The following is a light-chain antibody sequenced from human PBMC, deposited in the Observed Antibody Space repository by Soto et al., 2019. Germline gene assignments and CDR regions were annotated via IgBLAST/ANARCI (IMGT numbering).Light chain of an antibody. Sequence: DIQMTQSPSTLSASVGDRVTITCRASQSISSWLAWYQQKPGKAPKLLIYKASSLESGVPLRLSGSGSGTEFTLTISSLQPDDFATYYCQQYNSYWTFGQGTKVEIK. CDR3: QQYNSYWT. CDR2: KAS. J-gene: IGKJ1*01. V-gene: IGKV1-5*03. CDR1: QSISSW.